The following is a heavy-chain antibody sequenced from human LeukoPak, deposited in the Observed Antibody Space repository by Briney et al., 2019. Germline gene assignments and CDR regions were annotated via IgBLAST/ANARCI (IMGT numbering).Heavy chain of an antibody. CDR2: IYYTGST. D-gene: IGHD3-10*01. V-gene: IGHV4-59*01. J-gene: IGHJ5*02. CDR3: ARGGYYGSGNDFRFDP. CDR1: GGSISSYY. Sequence: SETLSLTCTVAGGSISSYYWSWIRQPPGKGLEWIGYIYYTGSTNYNPSLKSRVTISVETSKNQFSLKLKSVTAADTAVYYCARGGYYGSGNDFRFDPWGQGTLVTVSS.